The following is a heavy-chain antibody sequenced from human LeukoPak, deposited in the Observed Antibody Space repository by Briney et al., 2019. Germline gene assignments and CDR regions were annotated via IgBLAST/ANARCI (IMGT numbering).Heavy chain of an antibody. V-gene: IGHV3-30*18. CDR3: AKGYGSSWYGYFDY. Sequence: GGSLRLSCSASGFSFTTHGIHWVRQAPGKGLEWVAVISYDGGSKYYADSVKGRFTISRDNSKNAVFLQMNSLRPEDTAVYYCAKGYGSSWYGYFDYWGQGTLATVSS. J-gene: IGHJ4*02. CDR2: ISYDGGSK. D-gene: IGHD6-13*01. CDR1: GFSFTTHG.